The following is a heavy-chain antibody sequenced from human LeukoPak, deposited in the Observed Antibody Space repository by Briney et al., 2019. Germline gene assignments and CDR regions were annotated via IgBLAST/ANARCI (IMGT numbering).Heavy chain of an antibody. CDR3: ARVYYYDSSGYLNPFVY. J-gene: IGHJ4*02. CDR2: IRYDGSNK. D-gene: IGHD3-22*01. V-gene: IGHV3-30*02. Sequence: GGSLRLSCAASGFTFSSYGMHWVRQAPGTGLEWVAFIRYDGSNKYYADSVKGRFTISRDNSKNTLYLQINSLRAEDTAVYYCARVYYYDSSGYLNPFVYWGQGTLVTVSS. CDR1: GFTFSSYG.